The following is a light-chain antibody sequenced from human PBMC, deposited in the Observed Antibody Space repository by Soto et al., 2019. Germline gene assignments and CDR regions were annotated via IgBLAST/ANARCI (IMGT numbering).Light chain of an antibody. J-gene: IGLJ3*02. CDR1: SSNIGSNY. Sequence: QSVLTQPPSASGTPGQRVTISCSGSSSNIGSNYVYWYQQLPGTAPKLLIYRNDQRPSGVPDRLSGSKSGTSGSLAISGRRSEDEADYYCVAWDGSLSSVLFGGGTQLTVL. V-gene: IGLV1-47*01. CDR2: RND. CDR3: VAWDGSLSSVL.